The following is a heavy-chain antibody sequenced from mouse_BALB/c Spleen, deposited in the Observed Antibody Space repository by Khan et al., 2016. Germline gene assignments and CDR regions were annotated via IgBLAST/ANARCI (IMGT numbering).Heavy chain of an antibody. CDR3: ARYYGSSYYAMDY. CDR2: INTNTGEP. D-gene: IGHD1-1*01. V-gene: IGHV9-3*02. Sequence: QIQLVQSGPELKKPGETVKISCKASGYTFTNYGMNWVKQAPGKGLKWMGWINTNTGEPTYAEEFKGRFAFSLETSASTAYLQINNLKNEDTATYCGARYYGSSYYAMDYWGQGTSVTVSS. J-gene: IGHJ4*01. CDR1: GYTFTNYG.